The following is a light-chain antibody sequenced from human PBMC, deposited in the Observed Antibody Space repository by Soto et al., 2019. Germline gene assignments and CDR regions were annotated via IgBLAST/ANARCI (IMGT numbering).Light chain of an antibody. CDR1: SSDVGSYNL. CDR2: EGS. V-gene: IGLV2-23*01. Sequence: QSALTQPASVSGSPGQSITISCTGTSSDVGSYNLVSWYQQHPGKAPKLMIYEGSKRPSGVSNRFSGSKSGNTASLTISGLQAEEEADYYCCSYAGSSNSDVLGTGNKVTV. J-gene: IGLJ1*01. CDR3: CSYAGSSNSDV.